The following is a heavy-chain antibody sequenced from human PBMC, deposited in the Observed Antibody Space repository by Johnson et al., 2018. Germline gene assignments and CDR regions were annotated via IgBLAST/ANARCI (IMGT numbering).Heavy chain of an antibody. CDR2: IYYTGTT. J-gene: IGHJ3*02. CDR1: GGSIRSYY. CDR3: AREAHDSFDI. V-gene: IGHV4-59*01. Sequence: QVQLQESGPGLVRPSETLSLTCTVSGGSIRSYYWSWIRQPPGKGLEWIGYIYYTGTTNYNPSLKSRRTISVDASRDQFSLKLSSVTAADTAVYYCAREAHDSFDIWGQGTLVTVS.